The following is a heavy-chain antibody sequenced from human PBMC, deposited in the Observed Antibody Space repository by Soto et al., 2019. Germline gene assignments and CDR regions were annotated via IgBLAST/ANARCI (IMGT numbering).Heavy chain of an antibody. D-gene: IGHD4-17*01. CDR1: SGPDRSHN. CDR2: VYYTGDT. Sequence: QVQLQQSGPRLVKPSETLSLTCTVSSGPDRSHNWGWIRQPPGRGLEWIGYVYYTGDTAYNPSLRGRVTISAEPSTKHISLTLNSVTAADTAVYYCVRQGIDYLHGLVDVWGQGTTVSVSS. V-gene: IGHV4-59*08. J-gene: IGHJ6*02. CDR3: VRQGIDYLHGLVDV.